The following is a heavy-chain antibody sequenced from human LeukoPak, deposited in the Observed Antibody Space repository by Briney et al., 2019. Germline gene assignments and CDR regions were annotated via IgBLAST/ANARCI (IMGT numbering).Heavy chain of an antibody. V-gene: IGHV3-15*01. CDR2: IKGKTDGGTT. CDR1: GFTFSNAW. CDR3: TTGTPLDV. Sequence: GGSLRLSCAASGFTFSNAWMSWVRQAPGKGLEWVGRIKGKTDGGTTDYAAPVKGRFTISRDDSKNTLYLQMNSLKTEDTAVYYCTTGTPLDVWGKGTTVTVSS. J-gene: IGHJ6*04.